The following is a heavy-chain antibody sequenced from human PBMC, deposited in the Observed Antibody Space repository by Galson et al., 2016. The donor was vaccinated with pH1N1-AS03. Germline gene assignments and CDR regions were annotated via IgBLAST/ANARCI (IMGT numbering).Heavy chain of an antibody. CDR2: IYSGGIT. CDR1: GFTVSSNY. CDR3: ARLRVVVVPAALGGSDYFDS. Sequence: SLRLSCAASGFTVSSNYMSWVRQAPGKGLEWVSVIYSGGITYYADSVKGRFTISRDSSKNTLYLQMNSRRAEDTAVYYCARLRVVVVPAALGGSDYFDSWGQGTLVTVSS. D-gene: IGHD2-2*01. V-gene: IGHV3-53*01. J-gene: IGHJ4*02.